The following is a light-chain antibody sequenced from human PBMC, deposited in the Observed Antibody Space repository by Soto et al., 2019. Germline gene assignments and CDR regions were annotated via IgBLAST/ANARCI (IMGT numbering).Light chain of an antibody. CDR1: QGISSW. J-gene: IGKJ4*01. V-gene: IGKV1-12*01. CDR3: QQTTSFPLP. CDR2: AAS. Sequence: DIQMTQSPSFVSASVGARVPITCRASQGISSWLAWYQHKPGRAPKLLIHAASSLESGVPSRFSASGSGTDVTLTISSLQTEDFATYYCQQTTSFPLPVGGGTKVEIK.